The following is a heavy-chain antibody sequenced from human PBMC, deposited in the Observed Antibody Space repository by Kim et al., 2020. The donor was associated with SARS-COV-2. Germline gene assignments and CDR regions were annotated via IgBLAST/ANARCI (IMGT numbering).Heavy chain of an antibody. D-gene: IGHD3-3*01. J-gene: IGHJ5*01. CDR3: ARRASVFGVVGHFDS. CDR2: INTGNGQT. Sequence: ASVKVSCKTSGYNFVSYAIHWVRQAPGQRPEWMGWINTGNGQTKYSGNFQGRVSITRDISASTVYMDLPSLTSEDMAVYYCARRASVFGVVGHFDSWGQGTLVTVSS. V-gene: IGHV1-3*04. CDR1: GYNFVSYA.